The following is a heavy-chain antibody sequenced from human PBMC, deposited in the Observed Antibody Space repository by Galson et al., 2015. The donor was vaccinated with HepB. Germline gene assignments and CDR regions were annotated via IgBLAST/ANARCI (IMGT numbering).Heavy chain of an antibody. J-gene: IGHJ6*02. CDR1: GYSFTSYW. CDR2: IYPGDSDT. D-gene: IGHD1-1*01. CDR3: ARRTGEETHETGYGMDV. V-gene: IGHV5-51*01. Sequence: QSGAEVKKPGESLKISCKGSGYSFTSYWIGWVRQMPGKGLEWMGIIYPGDSDTRYSPSFQGQVTISADKSISTAYLQWSSLKASDTAMYYCARRTGEETHETGYGMDVWGQGTTVTVSS.